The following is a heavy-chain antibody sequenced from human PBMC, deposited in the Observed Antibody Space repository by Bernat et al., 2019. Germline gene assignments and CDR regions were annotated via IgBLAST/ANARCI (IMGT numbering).Heavy chain of an antibody. Sequence: EVQLVESVGGLIQPGGSLRLSCAASGFTVSSNYMSWVRQAPGKGLEWVSVIYSGGSTYYADSVKGRFTISRDNSKNTLYLQMNSLRAEDTAVYYCARDSSGYSYGYYFDYWGQGTLVTVSS. D-gene: IGHD5-18*01. CDR3: ARDSSGYSYGYYFDY. CDR1: GFTVSSNY. V-gene: IGHV3-53*01. J-gene: IGHJ4*02. CDR2: IYSGGST.